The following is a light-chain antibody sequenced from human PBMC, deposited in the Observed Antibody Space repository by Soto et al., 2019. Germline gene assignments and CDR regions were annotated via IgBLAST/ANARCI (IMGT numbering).Light chain of an antibody. CDR2: EVS. V-gene: IGLV2-14*01. J-gene: IGLJ3*02. CDR1: SSDVGAYNS. Sequence: QSALAQPASVSGSPGQSITISCTGTSSDVGAYNSVSWYQQHPGQAPQLMIYEVSNRPSGVSNRFSGSKSGNTASLTISGLQAEDETDYYCSSYTSTGAWVLGGGTKVTVL. CDR3: SSYTSTGAWV.